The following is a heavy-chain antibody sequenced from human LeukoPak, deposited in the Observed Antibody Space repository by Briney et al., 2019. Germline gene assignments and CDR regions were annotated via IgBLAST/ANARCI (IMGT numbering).Heavy chain of an antibody. D-gene: IGHD3-22*01. J-gene: IGHJ5*02. V-gene: IGHV3-7*01. CDR3: ARRTAYYYDSSGPGSWFDP. CDR1: GFTFSSCW. CDR2: IKQDGSEK. Sequence: GGSLRLSCAASGFTFSSCWMSWVRQAPGKGLEWVANIKQDGSEKYYVDSVKGRFTISRDNAKNSLYLQMNSLRAEDTAVYYCARRTAYYYDSSGPGSWFDPWGQGTLVTVSS.